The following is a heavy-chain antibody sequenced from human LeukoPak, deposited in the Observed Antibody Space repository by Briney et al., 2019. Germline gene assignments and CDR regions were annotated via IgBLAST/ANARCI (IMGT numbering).Heavy chain of an antibody. D-gene: IGHD3-22*01. CDR1: GGSISSYY. Sequence: SETLSLTCTVSGGSISSYYWSWIRQPAGKGLEWIGRIYSSGNTNYNPSLKSRVTMSVDTSKNQFSLKLSSVTAADTAVYYCARWYYYDSRGYYFDFWGQGTLATVSS. V-gene: IGHV4-4*07. CDR3: ARWYYYDSRGYYFDF. J-gene: IGHJ4*02. CDR2: IYSSGNT.